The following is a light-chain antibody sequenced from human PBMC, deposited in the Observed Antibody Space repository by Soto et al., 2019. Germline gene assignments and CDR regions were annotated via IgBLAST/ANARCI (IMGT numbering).Light chain of an antibody. CDR3: QQRSNWPT. CDR1: QSVSSY. V-gene: IGKV3-11*01. J-gene: IGKJ5*01. CDR2: GAS. Sequence: PGERATLSCRASQSVSSYLAWYQQKPGQAPRLLIYGASTRATGIPARFSGSGSGTDFTLTISSLEPEDFAVYYCQQRSNWPTFGQGTRLEIK.